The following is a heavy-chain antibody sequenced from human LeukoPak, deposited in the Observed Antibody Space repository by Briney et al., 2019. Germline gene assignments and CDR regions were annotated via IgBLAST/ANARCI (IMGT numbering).Heavy chain of an antibody. CDR2: IYTSGST. Sequence: SETLSLTCTVSGGSISSYYWSWIRQPAGKGLEWIGRIYTSGSTNYNPSLKSRVTMSVDTSKNQFSLKLSSVTAADTAVYYCARDQAGYSSGWSFDYWGQGTLVTVSS. J-gene: IGHJ4*02. D-gene: IGHD6-19*01. CDR1: GGSISSYY. CDR3: ARDQAGYSSGWSFDY. V-gene: IGHV4-4*07.